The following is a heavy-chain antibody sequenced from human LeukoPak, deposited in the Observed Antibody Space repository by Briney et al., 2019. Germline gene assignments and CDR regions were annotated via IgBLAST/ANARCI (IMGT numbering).Heavy chain of an antibody. CDR1: GYTLTELS. CDR2: FDPEDGET. D-gene: IGHD3-22*01. CDR3: ATGLPSGYYYPFGY. Sequence: ASVKVSCKVSGYTLTELSMHWVRQAPGKGLEWMGSFDPEDGETIYAQKFQGRVTMTEDTSTDTAYMELSSLRSEDTAVYYCATGLPSGYYYPFGYWGQGTLVTVSS. J-gene: IGHJ4*02. V-gene: IGHV1-24*01.